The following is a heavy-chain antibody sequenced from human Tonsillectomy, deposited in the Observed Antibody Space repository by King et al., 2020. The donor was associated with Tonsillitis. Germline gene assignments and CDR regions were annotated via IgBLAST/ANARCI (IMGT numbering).Heavy chain of an antibody. V-gene: IGHV4-39*07. J-gene: IGHJ4*02. CDR1: GGSISRSSYY. D-gene: IGHD6-19*01. CDR2: MYHSGST. Sequence: QLQESGPGLVKPSETLSLTCTVSGGSISRSSYYWGWIRQPPGKGLEWIGSMYHSGSTYYNPSLKSRVTISVDTSENQFSLKLTSVTAADTAVYYCARHSGVSPLRAFPYYFDYWGQGTLVTVSS. CDR3: ARHSGVSPLRAFPYYFDY.